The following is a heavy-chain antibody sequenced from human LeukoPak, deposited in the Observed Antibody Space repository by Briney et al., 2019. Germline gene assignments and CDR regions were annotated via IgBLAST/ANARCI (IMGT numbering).Heavy chain of an antibody. V-gene: IGHV3-48*02. CDR1: GFTFSSYS. CDR3: ASDYIVVTGYFDL. J-gene: IGHJ2*01. D-gene: IGHD2-21*01. CDR2: ISSSSTTI. Sequence: PGGSLRLSCAASGFTFSSYSMNWVRQAPGKGLEWVSYISSSSTTIYYADSVKGRFTISRDNAKNSLYLQMNSLRDEDTAVYYCASDYIVVTGYFDLWGRGTLVTVSS.